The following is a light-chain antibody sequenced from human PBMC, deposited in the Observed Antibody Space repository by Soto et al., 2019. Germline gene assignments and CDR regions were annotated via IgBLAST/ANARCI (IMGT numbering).Light chain of an antibody. CDR3: QQRSNWPST. CDR1: QSVSSY. CDR2: DAS. J-gene: IGKJ4*01. V-gene: IGKV3-11*01. Sequence: EIVLTQSPATLSLSPGDRATLPCRASQSVSSYLAWYQQKPGQAPRLLIYDASNRATGIPARFSGSGSGTDFTLTITTLEPEDFAVYYGQQRSNWPSTFGGGTKVEIK.